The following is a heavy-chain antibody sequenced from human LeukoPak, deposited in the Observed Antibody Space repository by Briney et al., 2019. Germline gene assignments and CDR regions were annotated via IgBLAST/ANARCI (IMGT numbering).Heavy chain of an antibody. J-gene: IGHJ5*02. CDR1: GGSISSYY. Sequence: SETLSLTCTVSGGSISSYYWSWIRPPPGKGLEWIGYIYTSGSTNYNPRPKSRVTISVDTAKNQCSLKLSCVTAADTAVYYCARTRYDYVWGSPFDPWGQGTLVTVSS. D-gene: IGHD3-16*01. CDR3: ARTRYDYVWGSPFDP. CDR2: IYTSGST. V-gene: IGHV4-4*09.